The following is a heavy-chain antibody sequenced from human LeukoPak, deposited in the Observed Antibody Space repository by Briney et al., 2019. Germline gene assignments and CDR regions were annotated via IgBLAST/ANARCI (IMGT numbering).Heavy chain of an antibody. CDR3: ARAPSGCGGTCPSDH. CDR1: GGPISSYY. V-gene: IGHV4-59*12. CDR2: VFHSGNT. Sequence: SETLSLTCSVSGGPISSYYRFWIRQPPGKGLEWIGSVFHSGNTNYNPSLKSRVTMALDTSGNQVSLKLTSVTAADTAVYYCARAPSGCGGTCPSDHWGPGTLVTVSS. D-gene: IGHD2-15*01. J-gene: IGHJ4*02.